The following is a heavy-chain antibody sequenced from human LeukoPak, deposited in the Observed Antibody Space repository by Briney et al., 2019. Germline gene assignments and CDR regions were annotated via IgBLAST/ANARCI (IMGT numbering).Heavy chain of an antibody. CDR2: MNPNSGNT. Sequence: GASVKVSCKASGYTFTSYDIHWVRQATGQGLEWMGWMNPNSGNTGYAQKFQGRVTMTRNTSLSTASMELSSLRSEDTAVYYCARGTVIAAAGTKSDAFDIWGQGTMVTVSS. D-gene: IGHD6-13*01. V-gene: IGHV1-8*01. CDR1: GYTFTSYD. CDR3: ARGTVIAAAGTKSDAFDI. J-gene: IGHJ3*02.